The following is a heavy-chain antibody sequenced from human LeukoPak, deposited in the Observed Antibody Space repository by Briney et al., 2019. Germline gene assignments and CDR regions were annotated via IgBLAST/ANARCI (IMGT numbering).Heavy chain of an antibody. D-gene: IGHD1-7*01. CDR2: INPNSGGT. Sequence: GASVKVSCKASGYTFTGYYMHWVRQAPGQGLEWMGWINPNSGGTNYAQKFQGRVTMTRDTSISTAYMELSRLRSDDTAVYYCARDRENYPDAFDIWGQGTMVTVSS. CDR3: ARDRENYPDAFDI. CDR1: GYTFTGYY. V-gene: IGHV1-2*02. J-gene: IGHJ3*02.